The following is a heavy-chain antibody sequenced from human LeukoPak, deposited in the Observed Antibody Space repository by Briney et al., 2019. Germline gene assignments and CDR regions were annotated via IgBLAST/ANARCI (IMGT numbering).Heavy chain of an antibody. CDR2: INHSGST. J-gene: IGHJ4*02. Sequence: SETLSLTCAVYGGSFSGYYWSWIRQPPGKGLEWIGEINHSGSTNYNPSLKSRVTISVDTSKNQFSLKLSSVTAADTAVHYCARQYSSGWYVPSYLDYWGQGTLVTVSS. CDR1: GGSFSGYY. CDR3: ARQYSSGWYVPSYLDY. D-gene: IGHD6-19*01. V-gene: IGHV4-34*01.